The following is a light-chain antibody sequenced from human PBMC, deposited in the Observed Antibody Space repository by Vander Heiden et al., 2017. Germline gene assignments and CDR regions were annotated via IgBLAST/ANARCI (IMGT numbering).Light chain of an antibody. J-gene: IGKJ1*01. CDR2: AAY. V-gene: IGKV1D-8*01. CDR1: QGISSY. Sequence: WVAPPPSLLSASTGDRVTSSCRMSQGISSYLAWYQQKPGKAPELLSYAAYTWQSGVPSRFMCSGAVTDCNLTISGLQLGRFSTYYGHQDYSFSRTFGQGTKVEIK. CDR3: HQDYSFSRT.